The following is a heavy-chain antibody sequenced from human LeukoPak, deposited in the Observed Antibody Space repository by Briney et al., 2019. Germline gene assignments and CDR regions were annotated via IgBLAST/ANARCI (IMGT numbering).Heavy chain of an antibody. CDR1: GGSISSYY. Sequence: SETLSLTCTVSGGSISSYYWSWIRQSPGKGLEWIGHIYYSGSTNYNPSLRSRVTISVDTSKNQFSLKLSSVTAADTAVYCCARHGTSSYYYYAMDVWGQGTTVTVS. CDR2: IYYSGST. J-gene: IGHJ6*02. V-gene: IGHV4-59*08. CDR3: ARHGTSSYYYYAMDV. D-gene: IGHD1-1*01.